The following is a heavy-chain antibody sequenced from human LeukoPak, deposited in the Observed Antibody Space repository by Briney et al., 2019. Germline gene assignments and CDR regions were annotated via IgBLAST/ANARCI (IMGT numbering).Heavy chain of an antibody. V-gene: IGHV4-59*08. J-gene: IGHJ4*02. CDR2: IYYSGST. D-gene: IGHD5-12*01. Sequence: SETLSLTCTVSGGSISSYYWSWIRQPPGKGLEWIGYIYYSGSTNYNPSLKSRVTISVDTSKNQFSLKLSSVTAADTAVYYCARTITKLNYLDYWGQGTLVTVSS. CDR1: GGSISSYY. CDR3: ARTITKLNYLDY.